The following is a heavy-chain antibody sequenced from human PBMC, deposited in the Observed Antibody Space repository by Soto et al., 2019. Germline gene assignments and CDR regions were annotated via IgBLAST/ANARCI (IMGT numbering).Heavy chain of an antibody. V-gene: IGHV3-48*03. CDR3: AKDLTGYSMDV. CDR1: GFSFSTSQ. CDR2: INDNSRAI. J-gene: IGHJ6*01. Sequence: PGGSLRLSCAASGFSFSTSQMDWVRQAPGKGLEWVSYINDNSRAIFYADSVKGRFTTSRDNAKNLLFLQMNSLRGEDTAVYYSAKDLTGYSMDVWGQGTTVTVSS. D-gene: IGHD2-21*01.